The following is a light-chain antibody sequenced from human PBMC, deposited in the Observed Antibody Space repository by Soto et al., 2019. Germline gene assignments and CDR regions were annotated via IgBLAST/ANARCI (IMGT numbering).Light chain of an antibody. J-gene: IGKJ4*01. V-gene: IGKV2-30*01. CDR2: QVS. Sequence: DVVMTQSPLSLSVTLGQPASISCRSTQTLVYSTGSTFLNWFQQRPGQSPRRLIYQVSNRDSGVPDRFSGSGSGTNFTLRIISLEAEDVATYYCMQGTHEHFTFGGGTKVDIK. CDR3: MQGTHEHFT. CDR1: QTLVYSTGSTF.